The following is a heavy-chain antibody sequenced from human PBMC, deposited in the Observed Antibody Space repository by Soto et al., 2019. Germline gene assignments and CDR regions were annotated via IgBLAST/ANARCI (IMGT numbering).Heavy chain of an antibody. J-gene: IGHJ4*02. CDR2: ILYDGSKE. Sequence: GGSLRLSCTDSGFSFNTYVMDWVRQAPGKGLEWVARILYDGSKEYYADPVKGRFTISRDNSKNTLYLQMDRLRVEDTAVYFCAKGLALMADHWGQGTPVTVSS. D-gene: IGHD2-21*01. CDR1: GFSFNTYV. V-gene: IGHV3-30*18. CDR3: AKGLALMADH.